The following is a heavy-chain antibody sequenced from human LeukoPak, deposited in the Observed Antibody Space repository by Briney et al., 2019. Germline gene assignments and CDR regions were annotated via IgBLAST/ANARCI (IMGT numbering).Heavy chain of an antibody. D-gene: IGHD3-22*01. V-gene: IGHV1-46*01. J-gene: IGHJ4*02. Sequence: ASVKVSCKASGYTFTSYYMHWVRQAPGQGLEWMGIINPSGGSTSYAQKFQGRVTMTRDTSTSTVYMELSSLRSEDTAVYYCARDRVTMIVVVDYYFDYWGQGTLVTVSS. CDR3: ARDRVTMIVVVDYYFDY. CDR2: INPSGGST. CDR1: GYTFTSYY.